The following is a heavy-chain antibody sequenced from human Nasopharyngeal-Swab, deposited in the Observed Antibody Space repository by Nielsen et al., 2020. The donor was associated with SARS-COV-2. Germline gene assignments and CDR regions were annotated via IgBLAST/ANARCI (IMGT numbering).Heavy chain of an antibody. Sequence: SVKVPCKASGGTFSGYAISWVRQAPGQGLEWMGGIIPIFGTANYAQKFQGRVTITADESTSTAYMELSSLRSEDTAVYYCARENGEWEYNYYYYYMDVWGKGTTVTVSS. D-gene: IGHD1-26*01. CDR1: GGTFSGYA. V-gene: IGHV1-69*13. CDR2: IIPIFGTA. J-gene: IGHJ6*03. CDR3: ARENGEWEYNYYYYYMDV.